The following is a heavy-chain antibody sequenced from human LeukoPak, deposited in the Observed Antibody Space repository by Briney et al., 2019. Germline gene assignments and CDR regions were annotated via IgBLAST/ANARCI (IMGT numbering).Heavy chain of an antibody. V-gene: IGHV1-24*01. D-gene: IGHD3-22*01. CDR1: GYTLTELS. Sequence: GASVKVSCKVSGYTLTELSMHWVRQAPGKGLEWMGGFDPEDGETIYAQKFQGRVTMTEDTSTDTAYMELSSLRSEDTAVYYCATDLSGYYYDSNGYLDYWGQGTLVTVSS. CDR3: ATDLSGYYYDSNGYLDY. CDR2: FDPEDGET. J-gene: IGHJ4*02.